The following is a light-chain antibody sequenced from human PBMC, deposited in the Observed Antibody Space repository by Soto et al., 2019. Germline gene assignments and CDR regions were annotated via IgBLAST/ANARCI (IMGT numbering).Light chain of an antibody. Sequence: DIQMTQSPSSLSACVGYRGTTTWRASQGIRDDLGWYQQKPGKAPKLLIYAASSLQSGVPSRFSGSGSGTDFTLTISSLQPEDFATYYCQQSYSTPLWTFGQGTKVDIK. V-gene: IGKV1-39*01. J-gene: IGKJ1*01. CDR1: QGIRDD. CDR3: QQSYSTPLWT. CDR2: AAS.